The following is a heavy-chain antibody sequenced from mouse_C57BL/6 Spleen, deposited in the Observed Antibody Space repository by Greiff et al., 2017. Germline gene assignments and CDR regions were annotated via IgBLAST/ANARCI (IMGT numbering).Heavy chain of an antibody. V-gene: IGHV1-54*01. J-gene: IGHJ1*03. CDR1: GYAFTNSL. CDR3: ARARYGSDWCFDV. CDR2: INPGGGGT. D-gene: IGHD2-1*01. Sequence: QVQLQQSGAELVRPGTSVKVSCKASGYAFTNSLIEWVKQRPGQGLEWIGVINPGGGGTNYNGKFKGKATLTADKSSSTAYMQLSSLTSEDSAVYFCARARYGSDWCFDVWGTGTTVTVSS.